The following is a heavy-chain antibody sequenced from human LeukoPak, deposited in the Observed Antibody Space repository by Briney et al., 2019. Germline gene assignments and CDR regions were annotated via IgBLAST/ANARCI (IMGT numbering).Heavy chain of an antibody. CDR2: INSDESRT. Sequence: GGSLRPSCAASGFTFNSYWMHWVRQAPGKGLVWVSRINSDESRTAYADSVKGRFSISRDNAKNTLYLQMNSLRAEDTAVYYCARGYGDWFDPWGQGTLVTVSS. J-gene: IGHJ5*02. CDR1: GFTFNSYW. CDR3: ARGYGDWFDP. V-gene: IGHV3-74*01. D-gene: IGHD4-17*01.